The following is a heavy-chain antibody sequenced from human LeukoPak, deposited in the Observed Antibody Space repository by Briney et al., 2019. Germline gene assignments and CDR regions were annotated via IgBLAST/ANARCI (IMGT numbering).Heavy chain of an antibody. V-gene: IGHV3-23*01. D-gene: IGHD1-26*01. Sequence: GGSLRLSCAASGFTFSTYTMNWVRQPPGKGLEWVSAVSGSGDRTFYADSVKGRFTISRDNSKNTVYLQMNSLRVEDTAVYYCAKSSVGATVFDDWGQGTLVTVSS. CDR2: VSGSGDRT. J-gene: IGHJ4*02. CDR1: GFTFSTYT. CDR3: AKSSVGATVFDD.